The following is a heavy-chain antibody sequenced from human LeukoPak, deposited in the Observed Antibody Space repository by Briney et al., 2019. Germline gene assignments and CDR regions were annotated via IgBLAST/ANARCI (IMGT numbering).Heavy chain of an antibody. CDR3: ARQSISSTQLYYYYGMDV. Sequence: GESLKISCKGSGYSFTSYWIGWVRQMPGKGLEWMGIIYPGDSDTRYSPSFQDQVTISADKSISTAYLQWSSLKASDTAMYYCARQSISSTQLYYYYGMDVWGQGTTVTVSS. CDR1: GYSFTSYW. CDR2: IYPGDSDT. D-gene: IGHD6-6*01. V-gene: IGHV5-51*01. J-gene: IGHJ6*02.